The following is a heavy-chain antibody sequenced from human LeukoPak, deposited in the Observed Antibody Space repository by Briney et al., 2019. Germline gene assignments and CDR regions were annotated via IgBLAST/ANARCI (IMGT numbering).Heavy chain of an antibody. V-gene: IGHV3-23*01. CDR2: ISGSGNGT. CDR1: GFTFSSCA. CDR3: AKRTMSAFDS. J-gene: IGHJ4*02. Sequence: GGSLRLSCAASGFTFSSCALNWVRQAPGKGLEWLSGISGSGNGTYYADSVKGRFIISRDNSKNMVYLQMNSLTVEDTATYYCAKRTMSAFDSWGQGTLLIVSS.